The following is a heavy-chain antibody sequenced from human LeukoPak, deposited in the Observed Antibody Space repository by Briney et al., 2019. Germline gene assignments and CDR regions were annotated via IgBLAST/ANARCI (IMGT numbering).Heavy chain of an antibody. CDR3: ARQSSGLLWFGELYLFDY. V-gene: IGHV4-39*01. D-gene: IGHD3-10*01. Sequence: SETLSLTCAVSGGSISTSNWWSWVRQPPGKGLERIGSIYYSGSTYYNPSLKSRVTISVDTSKNQFSLKLSSVTAADTAVYYCARQSSGLLWFGELYLFDYWGQGTLVTVSS. J-gene: IGHJ4*02. CDR1: GGSISTSNW. CDR2: IYYSGST.